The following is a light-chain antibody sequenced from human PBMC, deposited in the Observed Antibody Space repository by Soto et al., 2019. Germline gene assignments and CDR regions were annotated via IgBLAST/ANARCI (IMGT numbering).Light chain of an antibody. V-gene: IGKV1-5*01. J-gene: IGKJ3*01. CDR2: DAS. CDR1: QSISRR. Sequence: DIQMTQSHYTLSASVGDRVTITCRASQSISRRLAWYQQKPGKAPKLLIYDASSLESGVPAGFSGSGSGTQFTLTFSAVHRVHFACKFSQLYLSCPCAFG. CDR3: QLYLSCPCA.